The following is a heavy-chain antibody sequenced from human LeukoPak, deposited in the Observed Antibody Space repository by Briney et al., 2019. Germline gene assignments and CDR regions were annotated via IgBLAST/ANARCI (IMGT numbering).Heavy chain of an antibody. CDR3: ARVPPYYDYVWGSYRRYYFDY. CDR1: GGSFSGYY. Sequence: SETLSLTCAVYGGSFSGYYWSWIRQPPGKGLEWIGEINHSGSTNYNPSLKSRVTISVGTSKNQFSLKLSSVTAADTAVYYCARVPPYYDYVWGSYRRYYFDYWGQGTLVTVSS. J-gene: IGHJ4*02. V-gene: IGHV4-34*01. CDR2: INHSGST. D-gene: IGHD3-16*02.